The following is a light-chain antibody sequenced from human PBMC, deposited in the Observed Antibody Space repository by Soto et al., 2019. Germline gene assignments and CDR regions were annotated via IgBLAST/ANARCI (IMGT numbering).Light chain of an antibody. CDR3: QQYYSTPLT. CDR2: DAS. Sequence: ELVLTQSPGNLSLSPGERYPVSCRASQSVSSSYLAWYQQKPGQAPRLLIYDASNRATGIPARFSGSGSGTDFTLTISSLQAEDVAVYYCQQYYSTPLTFGGGTKVDIK. V-gene: IGKV3-20*01. J-gene: IGKJ4*01. CDR1: QSVSSSY.